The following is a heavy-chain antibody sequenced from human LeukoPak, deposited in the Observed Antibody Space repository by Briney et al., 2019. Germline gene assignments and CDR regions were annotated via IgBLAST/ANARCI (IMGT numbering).Heavy chain of an antibody. V-gene: IGHV3-21*01. CDR1: GFTFSSYS. D-gene: IGHD3-22*01. CDR3: ARSSGYYYNFDY. Sequence: PGGSLRLSCAASGFTFSSYSMNWVRQAPGKGLEWVSSISSSSSYIYYADSVKGRFTISRDNAKNSLYLQVNSLRAEDTAVYYCARSSGYYYNFDYWGQGTLVTVSS. J-gene: IGHJ4*02. CDR2: ISSSSSYI.